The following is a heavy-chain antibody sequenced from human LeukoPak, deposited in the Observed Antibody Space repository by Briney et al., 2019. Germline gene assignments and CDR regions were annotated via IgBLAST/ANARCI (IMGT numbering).Heavy chain of an antibody. D-gene: IGHD6-19*01. V-gene: IGHV1-8*01. CDR2: MYPNSGET. Sequence: GASVKVSGKASGYTFTSYDINWVRQANGQGLGWMGWMYPNSGETGYAQKFQGTVTMTRNTSTSTAYMELSSLRSADTAVYYCARGLLAVAGTGVDYWGQGTLVTVSS. CDR1: GYTFTSYD. J-gene: IGHJ4*02. CDR3: ARGLLAVAGTGVDY.